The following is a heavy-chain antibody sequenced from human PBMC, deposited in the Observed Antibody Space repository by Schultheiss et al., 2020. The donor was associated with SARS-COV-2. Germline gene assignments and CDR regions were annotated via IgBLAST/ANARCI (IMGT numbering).Heavy chain of an antibody. CDR2: IHHSGNS. CDR1: GGSISSYY. J-gene: IGHJ4*02. V-gene: IGHV4-59*12. CDR3: AREGQVVGATVPY. Sequence: SQTLSLTCTVSGGSISSYYWSWIRQPAGKGLEWIGYIHHSGNSYYNPSLKSRVTISVDTSKNQFSLKLSSVTAADTAVYYCAREGQVVGATVPYWGQGTLVTVSS. D-gene: IGHD1-26*01.